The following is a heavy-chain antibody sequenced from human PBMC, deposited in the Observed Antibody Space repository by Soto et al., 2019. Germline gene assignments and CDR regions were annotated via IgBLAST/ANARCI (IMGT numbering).Heavy chain of an antibody. CDR3: ARHRGFFYGSGSYYIDY. CDR1: GGSISSSNYY. J-gene: IGHJ4*02. D-gene: IGHD3-10*01. Sequence: SETLSLTCTVSGGSISSSNYYWGWIRQPPGKGLEWIGNIYYSGSTYYNPSLKSRVTISVDTSKNQFSLKLSSVIAADTAMFYCARHRGFFYGSGSYYIDYWGQGTLVTVSS. V-gene: IGHV4-39*01. CDR2: IYYSGST.